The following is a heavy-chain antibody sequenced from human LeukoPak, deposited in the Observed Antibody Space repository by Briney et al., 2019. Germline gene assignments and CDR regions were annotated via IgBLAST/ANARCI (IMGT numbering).Heavy chain of an antibody. J-gene: IGHJ3*02. D-gene: IGHD6-19*01. CDR3: ARVRMSGWTLGYALDI. CDR2: IRYDGSNK. CDR1: GFTFSSYG. V-gene: IGHV3-30*02. Sequence: GGSLRLSCAASGFTFSSYGMHWVRQAPGKGLEWVAFIRYDGSNKYYADSVKGRFTISRDNSKNTLYLQMNSLRAEDTAVYYCARVRMSGWTLGYALDIWGQGTMVTVSS.